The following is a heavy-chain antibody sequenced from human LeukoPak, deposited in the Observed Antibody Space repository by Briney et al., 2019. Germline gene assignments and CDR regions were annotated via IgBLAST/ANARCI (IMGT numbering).Heavy chain of an antibody. D-gene: IGHD6-19*01. V-gene: IGHV1-2*04. J-gene: IGHJ6*02. CDR2: INPNSGGT. Sequence: WASVKVSCKASGYTFTGYYMHWVRQAPGQGLEWMGWINPNSGGTNYAQKFQGWVTMTRDTSISTAYMELSRLRSDDTAVYYCATVEADLGYGMDVWGQGTTVTVSS. CDR3: ATVEADLGYGMDV. CDR1: GYTFTGYY.